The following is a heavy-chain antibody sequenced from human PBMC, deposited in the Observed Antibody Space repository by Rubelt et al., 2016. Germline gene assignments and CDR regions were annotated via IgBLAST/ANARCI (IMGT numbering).Heavy chain of an antibody. J-gene: IGHJ4*02. CDR3: AREERISYFDY. CDR1: GFTLSTYS. CDR2: ISGSGGTI. V-gene: IGHV3-48*04. D-gene: IGHD2-15*01. Sequence: SRGGLVQPGGSLRLSCAASGFTLSTYSMNWVRQAPGKGLEWVSCISGSGGTIYYADSVKGRFTISRDNAKNSLYLQMNSLRAEDTAVYYCAREERISYFDYWGQGTLVTVSS.